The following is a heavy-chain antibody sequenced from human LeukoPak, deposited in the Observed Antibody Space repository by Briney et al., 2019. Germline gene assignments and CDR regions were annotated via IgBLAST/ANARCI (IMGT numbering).Heavy chain of an antibody. Sequence: GGSLRLSCAASGFTFSSYGMHWVRQAPGKGLEWVAVISYDGSNKYYTDSVKGRFTISRDNSKNTLYLQMNSLRAEDTAVYYCAKNWIPAGILKNWFDPWGQGTLVTVSS. CDR3: AKNWIPAGILKNWFDP. D-gene: IGHD2-2*01. CDR1: GFTFSSYG. J-gene: IGHJ5*02. V-gene: IGHV3-30*18. CDR2: ISYDGSNK.